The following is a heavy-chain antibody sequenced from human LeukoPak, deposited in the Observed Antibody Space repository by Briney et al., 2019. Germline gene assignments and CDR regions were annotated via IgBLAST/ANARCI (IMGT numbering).Heavy chain of an antibody. D-gene: IGHD1-14*01. CDR1: GGSISSSSYY. V-gene: IGHV4-39*01. CDR2: IYYSGST. Sequence: SETLSLTCTVSGGSISSSSYYLGWIRQPPGKGLEWIGSIYYSGSTYYNPSLKSRVTISVDTSKNQFSLKLSSVTAADTAVYYCARQTIRYFDYWGQGTLVTVSS. CDR3: ARQTIRYFDY. J-gene: IGHJ4*02.